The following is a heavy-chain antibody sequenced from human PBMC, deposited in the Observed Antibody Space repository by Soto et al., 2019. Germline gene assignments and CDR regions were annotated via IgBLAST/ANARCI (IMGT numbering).Heavy chain of an antibody. Sequence: SETLSLTCAVYGGSFSGYYWSWIRQPPGKGLEWIGEINHSGSTNYNPSLKSRVTISVDTSKNQFSLKLSSVTAADTAVYYCARGGRIAARLYYYYYGMDVWGQGTTVTVSS. CDR2: INHSGST. J-gene: IGHJ6*02. D-gene: IGHD6-6*01. CDR3: ARGGRIAARLYYYYYGMDV. CDR1: GGSFSGYY. V-gene: IGHV4-34*01.